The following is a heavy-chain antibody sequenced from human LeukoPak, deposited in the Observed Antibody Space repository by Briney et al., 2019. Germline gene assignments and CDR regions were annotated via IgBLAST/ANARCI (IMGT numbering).Heavy chain of an antibody. Sequence: SETLSLTCAVYGGSFSGYYWSWIRQPPGKGLEWIGEINHSGSTNYNPSLKSRVTISVDTSKNQFSLKVSSVTAADTAVYYCARVFAAVPSYYFDYWGQGALVTVSS. J-gene: IGHJ4*02. V-gene: IGHV4-34*01. CDR1: GGSFSGYY. D-gene: IGHD6-13*01. CDR2: INHSGST. CDR3: ARVFAAVPSYYFDY.